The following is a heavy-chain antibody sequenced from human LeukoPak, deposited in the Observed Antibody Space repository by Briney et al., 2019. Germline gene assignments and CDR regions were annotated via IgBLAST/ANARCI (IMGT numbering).Heavy chain of an antibody. Sequence: GASVKVSCKASGYTFTSYGISWVRQAPGQGLEWMGWISAYNGNTNYAQKFQGRVTMTRDTSTSTVYMELSSLRSEDTAVYYCARDIVVVPAAIKSGGGYGMDVWGQGTTVTVSS. CDR3: ARDIVVVPAAIKSGGGYGMDV. D-gene: IGHD2-2*02. CDR1: GYTFTSYG. J-gene: IGHJ6*02. V-gene: IGHV1-18*01. CDR2: ISAYNGNT.